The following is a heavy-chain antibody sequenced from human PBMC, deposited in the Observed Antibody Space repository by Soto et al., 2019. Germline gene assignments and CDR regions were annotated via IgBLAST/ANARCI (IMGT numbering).Heavy chain of an antibody. D-gene: IGHD6-13*01. Sequence: GGSLRLSCAASGFTFSSYSMNWVRQAPGKGLEWVSYISSSSSTIYYADSVKGRFTISRDNAKNSLYLQMNSLRDEDTAVYYCAREGPSGSSWYWPAGYWGQGTLVTVSS. CDR3: AREGPSGSSWYWPAGY. CDR1: GFTFSSYS. CDR2: ISSSSSTI. V-gene: IGHV3-48*02. J-gene: IGHJ4*02.